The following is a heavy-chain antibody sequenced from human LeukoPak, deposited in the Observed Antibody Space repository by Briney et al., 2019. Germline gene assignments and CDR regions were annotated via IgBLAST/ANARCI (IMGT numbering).Heavy chain of an antibody. Sequence: GGSLRLSCLTSGFTLSTNAMSWVRQAPGKGLEWISGISGSGASTYYADSVKGRFTISRDDSRNTLYLQMNSLRAEDTALYFCAKKAQYNGNYPLDYWGQGTLVTVSS. CDR3: AKKAQYNGNYPLDY. CDR1: GFTLSTNA. CDR2: ISGSGAST. V-gene: IGHV3-23*01. D-gene: IGHD1-26*01. J-gene: IGHJ4*02.